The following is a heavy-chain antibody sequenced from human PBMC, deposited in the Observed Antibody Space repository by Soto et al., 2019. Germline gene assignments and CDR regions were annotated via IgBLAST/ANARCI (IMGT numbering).Heavy chain of an antibody. CDR3: AKGGAIVAAGTRVYLYNAMDV. V-gene: IGHV4-30-4*01. CDR1: GGSISSGDYY. J-gene: IGHJ6*02. CDR2: IYYSGST. Sequence: SETLSLTCTVSGGSISSGDYYWSWIRQPPGKGLEWIGYIYYSGSTYYNPSLKSRVTISVDTSKNQFSLKLSSVTAADTAVYYCAKGGAIVAAGTRVYLYNAMDVWGQGTTVTVSS. D-gene: IGHD1-26*01.